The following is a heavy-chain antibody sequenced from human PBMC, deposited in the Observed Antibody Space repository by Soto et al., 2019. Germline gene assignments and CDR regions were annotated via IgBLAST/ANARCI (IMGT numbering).Heavy chain of an antibody. J-gene: IGHJ1*01. Sequence: ASVKVSCKASGYTFTSYGISWVRQAPGQGLEWMGWISAYNGNTNYAQKLQGRVTMTTDTSTSTAYMELRSLRSDDTAVYYCASFIRSGGSKAGRYFQHWGQGTLVTVSS. D-gene: IGHD6-13*01. CDR1: GYTFTSYG. V-gene: IGHV1-18*01. CDR2: ISAYNGNT. CDR3: ASFIRSGGSKAGRYFQH.